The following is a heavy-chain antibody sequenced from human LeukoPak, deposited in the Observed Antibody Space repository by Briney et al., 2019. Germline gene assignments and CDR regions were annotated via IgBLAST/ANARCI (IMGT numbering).Heavy chain of an antibody. CDR1: GVSFSSYD. D-gene: IGHD3-10*01. J-gene: IGHJ6*03. Sequence: SETLCLTCAVSGVSFSSYDWNWIRQPPGKGLEWVARIYTSGSTNYNASLMSGGTTSVDTTTKQFSLKLSSVTAADTAVYSCARSVRGAMSGYYYYMDVWGKGTTVTISS. CDR2: IYTSGST. CDR3: ARSVRGAMSGYYYYMDV. V-gene: IGHV4-4*08.